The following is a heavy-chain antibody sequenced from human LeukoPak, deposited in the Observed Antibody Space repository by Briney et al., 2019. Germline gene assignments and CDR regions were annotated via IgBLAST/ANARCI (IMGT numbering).Heavy chain of an antibody. CDR1: GGSISRGSYY. J-gene: IGHJ3*02. CDR3: ARAQVVVVTGFDAFDI. V-gene: IGHV4-61*02. Sequence: SETLSLTCTVSGGSISRGSYYRSWIRQPAGKGLEWIGRSYTSGSTNYNTSLKSLVTISVDTSKNQFSLKLSSVTAADTAVYYCARAQVVVVTGFDAFDIWGQGTMVTVSS. D-gene: IGHD2-21*02. CDR2: SYTSGST.